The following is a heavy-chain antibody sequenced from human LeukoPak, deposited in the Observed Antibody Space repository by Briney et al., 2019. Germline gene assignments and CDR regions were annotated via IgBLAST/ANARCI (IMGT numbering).Heavy chain of an antibody. D-gene: IGHD6-19*01. V-gene: IGHV3-15*07. J-gene: IGHJ4*02. CDR3: TTDRSGWPDY. CDR1: GFSFSSAW. Sequence: GGPLRLSCAASGFSFSSAWLNWLRQAPGKGLEWVGRIKSKTDGGTTDYAAPVKGRFTISRDDSKNTLYLQMNSLKTEDTAVYYCTTDRSGWPDYWGQGTLVTVSS. CDR2: IKSKTDGGTT.